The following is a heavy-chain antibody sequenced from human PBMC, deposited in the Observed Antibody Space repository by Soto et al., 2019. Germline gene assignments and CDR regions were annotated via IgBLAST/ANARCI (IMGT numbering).Heavy chain of an antibody. D-gene: IGHD3-22*01. Sequence: GASVKVSCKVSGYTLTELSMHWVRQAPGKGLEWKGGFDPEDGEKIYAQKFQGRVTMTEDTSTDTTYKELSSLRSEDTAVYYCAIPYYYDSSGYKDWGQGTLVTVSS. CDR3: AIPYYYDSSGYKD. CDR1: GYTLTELS. J-gene: IGHJ4*02. V-gene: IGHV1-24*01. CDR2: FDPEDGEK.